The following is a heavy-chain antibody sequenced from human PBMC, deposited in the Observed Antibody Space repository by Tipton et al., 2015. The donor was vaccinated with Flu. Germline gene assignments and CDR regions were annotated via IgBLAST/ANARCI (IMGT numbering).Heavy chain of an antibody. CDR1: GYSISSGYY. J-gene: IGHJ4*02. CDR3: ARDLGGHSSGWKGPFVY. V-gene: IGHV4-38-2*02. CDR2: IYHSGST. D-gene: IGHD6-19*01. Sequence: TLSLTCTVSGYSISSGYYWGWIRQPPGKGLEWIGSIYHSGSTYYNPSLKSRVTISVDTSKNQFSLTLSSVTVADTSVYYCARDLGGHSSGWKGPFVYWGQGTLVTVSS.